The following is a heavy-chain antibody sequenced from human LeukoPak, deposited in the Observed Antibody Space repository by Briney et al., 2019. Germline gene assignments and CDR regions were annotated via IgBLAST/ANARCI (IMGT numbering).Heavy chain of an antibody. CDR1: GGSISSYS. Sequence: PSETLSLTCTVSGGSISSYSWSWIRQPPGKGLEWIGYMYYSGSIKYNPSLKSRVTISLDTSKSQFSLKLTSVTPADTAVYYCARGGIVGSRTNWFDPWGQGILVTVSS. CDR2: MYYSGSI. CDR3: ARGGIVGSRTNWFDP. V-gene: IGHV4-59*01. J-gene: IGHJ5*02. D-gene: IGHD1-26*01.